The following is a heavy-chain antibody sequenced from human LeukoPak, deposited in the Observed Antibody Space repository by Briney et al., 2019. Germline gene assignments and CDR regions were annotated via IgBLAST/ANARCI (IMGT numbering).Heavy chain of an antibody. CDR2: IRQDGSEK. J-gene: IGHJ1*01. D-gene: IGHD3-3*01. CDR1: GFTFSSYW. CDR3: MRQNRAYFFGH. V-gene: IGHV3-7*01. Sequence: GGSLRRSCAASGFTFSSYWMTWGRQAPGKGLEWVANIRQDGSEKNYVDSVKGRFTISRDNAKNSLYLQMNSLRVEDTAVYFCMRQNRAYFFGHWGQGTLVTVSS.